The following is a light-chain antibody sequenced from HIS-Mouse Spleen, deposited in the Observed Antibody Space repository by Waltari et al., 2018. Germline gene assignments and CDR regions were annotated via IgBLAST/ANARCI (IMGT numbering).Light chain of an antibody. CDR3: QSADSSGTYVV. J-gene: IGLJ2*01. CDR2: KDS. V-gene: IGLV3-25*03. Sequence: SYELTQPPSVSVSPGQTARITCSGDALPKQYAYWYQQKQGQAPVLVIYKDSERPPGIPERFPGSSSGTTVTLTISGVQAEDEADYYCQSADSSGTYVVFGGGTKLTVL. CDR1: ALPKQY.